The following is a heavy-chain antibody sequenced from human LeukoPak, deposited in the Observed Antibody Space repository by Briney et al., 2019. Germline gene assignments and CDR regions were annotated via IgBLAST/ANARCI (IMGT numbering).Heavy chain of an antibody. CDR2: IYYSGST. Sequence: SETLSLTCTVSGGSISSGGYYWSWIRQHPGKGLEWIGYIYYSGSTNYNPSLKSRVTISVDTSKNQFSLKLSSVTAADTAVYYCARERTRVPHDAFDIWGQGTMVTVSS. D-gene: IGHD3-10*01. J-gene: IGHJ3*02. CDR1: GGSISSGGYY. CDR3: ARERTRVPHDAFDI. V-gene: IGHV4-61*08.